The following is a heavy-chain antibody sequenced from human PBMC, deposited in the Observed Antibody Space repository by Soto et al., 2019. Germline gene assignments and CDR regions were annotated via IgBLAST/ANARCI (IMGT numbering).Heavy chain of an antibody. Sequence: QVQLVQSGAEVKKPGASVKVSCKASGYTFTSYAMHWVRQAPGQRLEWMGWINAGNGNTKYSQKFQGRVTITRDTSASTAYMELSSLRSEDTAVYYCAREPPCSPAGFDYGMDVWGQGTTVTVSS. V-gene: IGHV1-3*01. D-gene: IGHD3-9*01. J-gene: IGHJ6*02. CDR3: AREPPCSPAGFDYGMDV. CDR1: GYTFTSYA. CDR2: INAGNGNT.